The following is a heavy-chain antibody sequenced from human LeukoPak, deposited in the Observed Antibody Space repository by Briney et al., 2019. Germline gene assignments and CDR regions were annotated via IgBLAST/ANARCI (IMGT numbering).Heavy chain of an antibody. CDR3: ARRTVVLDY. V-gene: IGHV4-34*01. Sequence: PSETLSLTCAVYGGSFSGYYWSWIRQPPGKGLEWIGEINHSGSTNYNPSLKSRVTISVDTSKNHFSLKLSSVTAADTAVYYCARRTVVLDYWAQRTLVTVPS. CDR1: GGSFSGYY. J-gene: IGHJ4*02. CDR2: INHSGST. D-gene: IGHD4-23*01.